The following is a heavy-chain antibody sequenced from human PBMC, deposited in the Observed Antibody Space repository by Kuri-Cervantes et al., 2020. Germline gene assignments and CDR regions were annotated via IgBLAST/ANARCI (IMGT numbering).Heavy chain of an antibody. CDR3: AADSSEVASLDY. J-gene: IGHJ4*02. Sequence: SVKVSCKASGFTSTRSAVQWVRQARGQRLEWIGWIVVGSGNTDYAQKSQERVTITRDMSTSIVYMELSSLRSEDTAVYYCAADSSEVASLDYWGQGTLVTVSS. D-gene: IGHD5-24*01. CDR2: IVVGSGNT. CDR1: GFTSTRSA. V-gene: IGHV1-58*01.